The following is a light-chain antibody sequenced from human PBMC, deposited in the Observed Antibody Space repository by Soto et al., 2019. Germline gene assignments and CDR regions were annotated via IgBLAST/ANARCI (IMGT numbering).Light chain of an antibody. CDR1: SGHISYA. CDR2: LNSDGSH. J-gene: IGLJ3*02. V-gene: IGLV4-69*01. CDR3: QTWGTGIPWV. Sequence: QLVLTQSPSASASLGASVKITCTLSSGHISYAIAWHQQQPEKGPRYLMKLNSDGSHSKGDGIPDRFSGSSSGAERYLTISSLQSEDEADYDCQTWGTGIPWVCGGRTKLTVL.